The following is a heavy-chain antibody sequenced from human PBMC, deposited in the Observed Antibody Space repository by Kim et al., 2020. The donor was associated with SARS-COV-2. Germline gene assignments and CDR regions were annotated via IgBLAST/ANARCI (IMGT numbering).Heavy chain of an antibody. D-gene: IGHD6-13*01. CDR2: IYYSGST. CDR1: GGSISSYY. V-gene: IGHV4-59*01. J-gene: IGHJ5*02. Sequence: SETLSLTCTVSGGSISSYYWSWIRQPPGKGLEWIGYIYYSGSTNYNPSLKSRVTISVDTSKNQFSLKLSSVTAADTAVYYCARGKQQLNGLNWFDPWGQGTLVTVSS. CDR3: ARGKQQLNGLNWFDP.